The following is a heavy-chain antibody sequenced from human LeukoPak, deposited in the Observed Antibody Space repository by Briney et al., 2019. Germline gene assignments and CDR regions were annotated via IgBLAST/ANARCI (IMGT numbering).Heavy chain of an antibody. CDR2: IYYSGST. D-gene: IGHD3-3*01. J-gene: IGHJ5*02. CDR3: ARDPGLYDFWSGSGNWFDP. V-gene: IGHV4-39*07. Sequence: SETLSLTCTVSGGSISSSSYYWGWIRQPPGKGLEWIGSIYYSGSTYYNPSLKSRVTISVDTSKNQFSLKLSSVTAADTAVYYCARDPGLYDFWSGSGNWFDPWGQGTLVTVSS. CDR1: GGSISSSSYY.